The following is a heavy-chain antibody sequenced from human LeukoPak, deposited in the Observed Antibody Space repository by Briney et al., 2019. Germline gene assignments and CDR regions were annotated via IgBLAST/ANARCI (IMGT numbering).Heavy chain of an antibody. Sequence: GGSLRLSCVASGFTVSSNYMSWVRQAPGKGLEWVSVIYSGGTTYYADSVKGRFTISRGNSKNTLYLQMNSLRAEDTAVYYCAREWKFDIWGQGAMVTVSS. CDR3: AREWKFDI. D-gene: IGHD1-1*01. CDR1: GFTVSSNY. J-gene: IGHJ3*02. V-gene: IGHV3-53*01. CDR2: IYSGGTT.